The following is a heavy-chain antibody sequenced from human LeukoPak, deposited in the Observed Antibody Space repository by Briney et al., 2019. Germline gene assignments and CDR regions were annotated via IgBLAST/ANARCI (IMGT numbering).Heavy chain of an antibody. J-gene: IGHJ4*02. D-gene: IGHD3-10*01. CDR1: GYIFTDHF. CDR3: ARDYELGTPGSAYEFFDY. V-gene: IGHV1-2*02. CDR2: INPNSGGT. Sequence: ASVKVSCKASGYIFTDHFMQWVRHAPGQGLEWMGWINPNSGGTSYAQKFKGRVTMTRDTSISTAYMELSRLGSDDTAVYYCARDYELGTPGSAYEFFDYWGQGTLVTVSS.